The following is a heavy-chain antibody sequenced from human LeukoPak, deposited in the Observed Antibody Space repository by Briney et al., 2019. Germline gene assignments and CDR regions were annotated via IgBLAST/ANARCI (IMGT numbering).Heavy chain of an antibody. D-gene: IGHD2-15*01. J-gene: IGHJ5*02. CDR3: ARGPSWQLLSWFDP. CDR2: IYYSGST. CDR1: GGSISSSSYY. Sequence: SETLSLTCTVSGGSISSSSYYWGWIRQPPGKGLEWIGSIYYSGSTYYNPSLKSRVTISVDTSKNQFSLKLSSVTAADTAVYYCARGPSWQLLSWFDPWGQGTMVTVSS. V-gene: IGHV4-39*01.